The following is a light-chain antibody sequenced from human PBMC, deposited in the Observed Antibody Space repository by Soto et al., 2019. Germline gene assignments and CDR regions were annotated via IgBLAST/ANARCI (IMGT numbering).Light chain of an antibody. Sequence: QSALTQSRSVSGSPGQSVTISCAGTSSDVGGYNYLSWYQQQPGKAPRLMIYDVTKRPSGVPDRFSGSKSGNTASLTISGLQAEDEADYYCCSYAGSYTMVFGGGTQLTVL. V-gene: IGLV2-11*01. CDR2: DVT. J-gene: IGLJ2*01. CDR3: CSYAGSYTMV. CDR1: SSDVGGYNY.